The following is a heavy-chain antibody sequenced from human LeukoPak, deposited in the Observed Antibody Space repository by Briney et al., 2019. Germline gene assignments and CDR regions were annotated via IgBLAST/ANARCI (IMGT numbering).Heavy chain of an antibody. CDR3: AREGPRGNSQFDY. V-gene: IGHV3-33*01. Sequence: GGSLRLSCAASGFIFNSYGMHWVRQAPGKGLEWVALIWYDGSNKYYTDSVKGRFTISRDNSKNTLYLEMNSLRAEDTAIYYCAREGPRGNSQFDYWGQGTLVTVSS. CDR2: IWYDGSNK. D-gene: IGHD2/OR15-2a*01. J-gene: IGHJ4*02. CDR1: GFIFNSYG.